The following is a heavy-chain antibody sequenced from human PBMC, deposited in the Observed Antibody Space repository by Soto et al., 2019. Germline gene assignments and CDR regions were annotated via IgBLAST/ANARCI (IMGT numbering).Heavy chain of an antibody. V-gene: IGHV2-5*01. CDR1: GFSLSTSGVG. Sequence: SGPTLVNPTQTLTLTCTFSGFSLSTSGVGVGWIRQPPGKALEWLALIYWNDDKRYSPSLKSRLTITKDTSKSQVVLTMTNMDPVDTATYYCAHRPTVPPREVYYFDYWGQGTLVTVSS. CDR2: IYWNDDK. D-gene: IGHD4-17*01. J-gene: IGHJ4*02. CDR3: AHRPTVPPREVYYFDY.